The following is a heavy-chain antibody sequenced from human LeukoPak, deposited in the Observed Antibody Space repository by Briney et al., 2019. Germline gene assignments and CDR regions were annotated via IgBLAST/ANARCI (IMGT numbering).Heavy chain of an antibody. J-gene: IGHJ4*01. CDR2: ILRKTDGGTT. CDR1: GFTFSNSW. Sequence: GGSLRLSCAASGFTFSNSWMSWVRQAPGKGLEWVGRILRKTDGGTTDYAAPVKGRFSISRDDSENTLYLQMNSLKTEDTAVYYCTKDSYDLWGHGSLVLVSS. V-gene: IGHV3-15*01. CDR3: TKDSYDL. D-gene: IGHD3/OR15-3a*01.